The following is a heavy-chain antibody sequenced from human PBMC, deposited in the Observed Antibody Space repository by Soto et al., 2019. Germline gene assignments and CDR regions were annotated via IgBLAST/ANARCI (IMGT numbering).Heavy chain of an antibody. Sequence: SETLSLTCAVYGGSFSGYYWSWIRQPPGKGLEWIGEINHSGSANYNPSLKSRVTISVDTSKNQFSLKLSSVTAADTAVYYCALMGGYCSSTSCYRENYYYGMDVWGQGTTVTVSS. D-gene: IGHD2-2*02. CDR3: ALMGGYCSSTSCYRENYYYGMDV. J-gene: IGHJ6*02. CDR1: GGSFSGYY. CDR2: INHSGSA. V-gene: IGHV4-34*01.